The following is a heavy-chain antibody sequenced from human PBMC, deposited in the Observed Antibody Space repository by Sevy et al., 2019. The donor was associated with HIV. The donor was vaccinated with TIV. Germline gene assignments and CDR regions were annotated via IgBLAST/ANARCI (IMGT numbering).Heavy chain of an antibody. CDR3: AGDSAWGRFYS. J-gene: IGHJ5*01. D-gene: IGHD1-26*01. Sequence: SENLSLTCTGSGGSITSLYWNWIRQPPGKGLEWIANIYYNGHINYNPSLKSRVTLSLDTSKNKFSLRLSSVTAADTAMYYCAGDSAWGRFYSWGQGTLVTVSS. CDR2: IYYNGHI. CDR1: GGSITSLY. V-gene: IGHV4-59*11.